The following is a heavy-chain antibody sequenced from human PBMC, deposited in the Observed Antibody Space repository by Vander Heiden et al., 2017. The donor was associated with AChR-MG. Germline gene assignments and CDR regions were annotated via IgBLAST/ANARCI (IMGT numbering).Heavy chain of an antibody. CDR1: GFTFDDYA. V-gene: IGHV3-9*01. CDR3: AKDLAVGWKTDAFDI. CDR2: ISWNSGSI. D-gene: IGHD1-1*01. J-gene: IGHJ3*02. Sequence: EVQLVESGGGLVQPGRSLRLSCAAYGFTFDDYAMHWVRQAPGKGLEWVSGISWNSGSIGYADSVKGRFTISRDNAKNSLYLQMNSLRAEDTALYYCAKDLAVGWKTDAFDIWGQGTMVTVSS.